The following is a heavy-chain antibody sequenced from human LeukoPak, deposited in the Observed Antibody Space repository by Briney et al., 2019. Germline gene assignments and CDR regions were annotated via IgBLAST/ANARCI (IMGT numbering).Heavy chain of an antibody. D-gene: IGHD3-10*01. Sequence: PSETLSLTCAVYGGSFSGYYWSWIRQPPGKGLEWIGEINHSGSTNYNPSLKSRVTISVDTSKNQFSLKLSSVTAADTAVYYCARAPRVTMVRGYQYYFDYWGQGTLVTVSS. CDR3: ARAPRVTMVRGYQYYFDY. CDR1: GGSFSGYY. CDR2: INHSGST. V-gene: IGHV4-34*01. J-gene: IGHJ4*02.